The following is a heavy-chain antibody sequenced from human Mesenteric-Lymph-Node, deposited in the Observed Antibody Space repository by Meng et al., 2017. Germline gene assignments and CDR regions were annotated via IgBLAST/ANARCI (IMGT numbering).Heavy chain of an antibody. J-gene: IGHJ4*02. Sequence: ASVKVSCKASGYTFTNFAITWVRQAPGQGLEWMGWISPYGNTNYAQKLQGRVTMTTDTSTSTAYMELRSLRSDDTAVYYCARDDYDILTGYRHFDYWGQGKLV. CDR3: ARDDYDILTGYRHFDY. CDR1: GYTFTNFA. CDR2: ISPYGNT. V-gene: IGHV1-18*01. D-gene: IGHD3-9*01.